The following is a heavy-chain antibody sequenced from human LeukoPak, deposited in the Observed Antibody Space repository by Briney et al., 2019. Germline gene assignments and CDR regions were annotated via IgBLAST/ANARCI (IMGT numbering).Heavy chain of an antibody. V-gene: IGHV3-74*01. CDR1: GFTLRNYW. D-gene: IGHD6-6*01. J-gene: IGHJ4*01. Sequence: GGSLRLSCTASGFTLRNYWMHWVRQVPGKRLVWVSRISGDGSVTNYADSVQGRFTISRDNAKNILYLQINSLRSEDTAVYYCARYSSSSGGAAYYLDYWGHGTLVTFSS. CDR2: ISGDGSVT. CDR3: ARYSSSSGGAAYYLDY.